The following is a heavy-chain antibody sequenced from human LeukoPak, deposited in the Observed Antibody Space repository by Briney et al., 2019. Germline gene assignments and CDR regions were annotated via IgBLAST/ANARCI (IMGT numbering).Heavy chain of an antibody. Sequence: PGGSLRLSCAASGFTFSSYSMNWVRQAPGKGLEWVSSISSSSSYIYYADSVKGRFTISRDNAKNSLYLQMNSLRAEDTAVYYCARSEEQWLETYNWFDPWGQGTLVTVSS. CDR2: ISSSSSYI. J-gene: IGHJ5*02. CDR1: GFTFSSYS. V-gene: IGHV3-21*01. D-gene: IGHD6-19*01. CDR3: ARSEEQWLETYNWFDP.